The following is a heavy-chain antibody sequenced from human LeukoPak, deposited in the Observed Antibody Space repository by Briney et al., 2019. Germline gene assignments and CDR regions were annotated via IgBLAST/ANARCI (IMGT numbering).Heavy chain of an antibody. CDR2: IIPILGIA. J-gene: IGHJ3*02. Sequence: SVKVSCKASGGTFSSYAISWVRQAPGQGLEWMGRIIPILGIANYAQKSQGRVTITADESTSTAYMELSSLRSEDTAVYYCARTLGYCSSTSCYPAVLRFLEWLRNRDAFDIWGQGTMVTVSS. CDR1: GGTFSSYA. V-gene: IGHV1-69*04. CDR3: ARTLGYCSSTSCYPAVLRFLEWLRNRDAFDI. D-gene: IGHD2-2*01.